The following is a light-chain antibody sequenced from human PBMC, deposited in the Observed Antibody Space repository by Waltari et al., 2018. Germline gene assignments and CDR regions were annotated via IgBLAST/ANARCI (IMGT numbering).Light chain of an antibody. J-gene: IGKJ3*01. Sequence: DLQLTQSPSSLSASVGDRVTITCRASQDISSYLNWYQHKPGKAPKLLIYNVSNLKAGVPSRFSGSASVTDFTFTISSLQPEDVATYYCQHYDNLPRVTFGPGTKVNIE. CDR3: QHYDNLPRVT. CDR2: NVS. V-gene: IGKV1-33*01. CDR1: QDISSY.